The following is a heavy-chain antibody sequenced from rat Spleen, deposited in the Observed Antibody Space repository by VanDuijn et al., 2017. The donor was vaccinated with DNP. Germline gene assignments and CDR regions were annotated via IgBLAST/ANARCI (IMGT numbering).Heavy chain of an antibody. D-gene: IGHD1-7*01. CDR3: ATPPYGYDYGFAY. CDR2: IIYDGSTT. V-gene: IGHV5S10*01. J-gene: IGHJ3*01. Sequence: EVQLVESGGGLVQPGNSLKLSCAASGFTFSDYAMAWVRQSPKKGLEWVATIIYDGSTTHYGDSVKGRFTISRDNVKSTLYLQMDSLRSEDTATYYCATPPYGYDYGFAYWGQGTLVTVSS. CDR1: GFTFSDYA.